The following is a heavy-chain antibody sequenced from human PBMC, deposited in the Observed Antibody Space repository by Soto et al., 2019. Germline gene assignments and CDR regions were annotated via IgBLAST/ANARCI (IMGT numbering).Heavy chain of an antibody. D-gene: IGHD3-9*01. CDR3: ARDREPDGIWTYDS. Sequence: VGSLRLSCAAFGFTLDKYTMGWVRQAPGKGLEWVAESFSSGGTQYADSVKGRFTISRDNSRNMVFLQMNGLRVEDTALYYCARDREPDGIWTYDSWGQGALVTVSS. CDR2: SFSSGGT. J-gene: IGHJ4*02. V-gene: IGHV3-53*01. CDR1: GFTLDKYT.